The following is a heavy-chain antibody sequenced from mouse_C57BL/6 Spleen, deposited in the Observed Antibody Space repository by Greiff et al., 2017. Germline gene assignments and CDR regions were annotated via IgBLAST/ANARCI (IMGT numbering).Heavy chain of an antibody. D-gene: IGHD6-1*01. J-gene: IGHJ2*01. Sequence: EVHLVESGGDLVKPGGSLKLSCAASGFTFSSYGMSWVRQTPDKRLEWVATISSGGSYTYYPDSVKGRFTISRDNAKNTLYLQMSSLKSEDTAMYYCARPSKEDYFDYWGQGTTLTVSS. V-gene: IGHV5-6*01. CDR3: ARPSKEDYFDY. CDR1: GFTFSSYG. CDR2: ISSGGSYT.